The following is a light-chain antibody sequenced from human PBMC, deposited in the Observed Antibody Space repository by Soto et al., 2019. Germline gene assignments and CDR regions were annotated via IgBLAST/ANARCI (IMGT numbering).Light chain of an antibody. CDR1: QGIGSY. V-gene: IGKV1-9*01. CDR2: AAS. J-gene: IGKJ1*01. Sequence: DIQLTQSPSFLSASLGDRVTITCRASQGIGSYLAWYQQKPGKAPRLLIYAASTLQSGVPSRFSGSGSDTEFTLTISSVQPEDFATYFCQQSYSDFRTFGQGTKVDIK. CDR3: QQSYSDFRT.